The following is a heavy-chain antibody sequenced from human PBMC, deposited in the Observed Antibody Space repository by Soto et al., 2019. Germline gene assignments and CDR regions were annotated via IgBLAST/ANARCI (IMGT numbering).Heavy chain of an antibody. CDR3: AGDYYDFWSGFLDY. D-gene: IGHD3-3*01. J-gene: IGHJ4*02. CDR1: GFTFGSYA. CDR2: ISGAGGST. V-gene: IGHV3-23*01. Sequence: GGSLRLSCEGSGFTFGSYAMTWVRLDPGKGLEWLAMISGAGGSTHYADSVKGRFTVSRDNSKSTMFLHMSSLRPEDTAIYYCAGDYYDFWSGFLDYWGQGTLVTVSS.